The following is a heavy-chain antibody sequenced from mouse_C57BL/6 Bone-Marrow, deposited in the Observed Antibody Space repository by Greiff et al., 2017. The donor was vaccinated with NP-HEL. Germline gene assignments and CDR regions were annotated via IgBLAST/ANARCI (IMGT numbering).Heavy chain of an antibody. V-gene: IGHV2-3*01. D-gene: IGHD1-1*01. CDR1: GFSLTSYG. CDR3: AKFYGSSWAY. Sequence: QVQLKESGPGLVAPSQSLSITCTVSGFSLTSYGVSWVRQPPGKGLEWLGVIWGDGCISKDNSKSQVFLKLNSLQTDDTATYYCAKFYGSSWAYWGQGTLVTVSA. J-gene: IGHJ3*01. CDR2: IWGDG.